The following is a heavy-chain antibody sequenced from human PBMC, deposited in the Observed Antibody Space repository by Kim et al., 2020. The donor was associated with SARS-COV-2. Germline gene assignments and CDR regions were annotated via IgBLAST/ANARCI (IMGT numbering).Heavy chain of an antibody. Sequence: GGSLRLSCAASGFTFTEDYMSWIRQAPGKGLESISYISPSSHDTNYIDSVRGRFTISRDNTKNSVYLQMRSLRVKNSGIYYCLWTARQPDPWGQGTVATV. J-gene: IGHJ5*02. CDR2: ISPSSHDT. CDR3: LWTARQPDP. V-gene: IGHV3-11*03. CDR1: GFTFTEDY. D-gene: IGHD2-21*01.